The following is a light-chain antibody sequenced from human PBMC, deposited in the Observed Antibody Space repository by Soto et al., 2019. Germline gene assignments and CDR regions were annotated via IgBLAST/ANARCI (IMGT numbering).Light chain of an antibody. Sequence: EIQMTQSPSTLSASVGDRFTITCLASQSISSWLAWYQQKPGKAPKLLIYDASSLESGVPSRFSGSGSGTEFTLTISSLQPDDFATYYCQQYNSYSPWTFGQGTKVDIK. CDR3: QQYNSYSPWT. V-gene: IGKV1-5*01. CDR2: DAS. J-gene: IGKJ1*01. CDR1: QSISSW.